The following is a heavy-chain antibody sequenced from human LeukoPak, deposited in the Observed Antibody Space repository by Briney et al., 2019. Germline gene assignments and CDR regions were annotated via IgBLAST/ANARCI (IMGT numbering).Heavy chain of an antibody. CDR3: ARRDSSGWYYFDY. V-gene: IGHV5-51*01. J-gene: IGHJ4*02. CDR2: IYPGDFDT. D-gene: IGHD6-19*01. Sequence: GESLKISCKGSGYSFPRYWIGWVRQMPGKGLEWMGIIYPGDFDTRYSPSFQGQVTISADKSISTAYLQWSSLKASDTAMYYCARRDSSGWYYFDYWGQGTLVTVSS. CDR1: GYSFPRYW.